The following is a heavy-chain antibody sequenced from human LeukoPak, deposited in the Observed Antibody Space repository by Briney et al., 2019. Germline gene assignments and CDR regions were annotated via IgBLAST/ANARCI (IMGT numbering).Heavy chain of an antibody. Sequence: GGSLRLSCAASGFTFSSYAMHWVRQAPGKGLEWVAVISYDGSNKYYADSVKGRFTISRDNSKNTLYLQMNSLRAEDTAVYYCAKGSFTLRPGVRGFDYWGQGTLVTVSS. J-gene: IGHJ4*02. CDR2: ISYDGSNK. D-gene: IGHD3-10*01. CDR1: GFTFSSYA. CDR3: AKGSFTLRPGVRGFDY. V-gene: IGHV3-30-3*01.